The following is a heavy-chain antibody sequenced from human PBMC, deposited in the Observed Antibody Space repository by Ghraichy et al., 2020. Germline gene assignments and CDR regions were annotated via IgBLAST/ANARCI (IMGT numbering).Heavy chain of an antibody. CDR3: ARDALDFGEISRYSSTYFDY. CDR2: IKQDGSEK. J-gene: IGHJ4*02. CDR1: GFTFSSYW. V-gene: IGHV3-7*04. Sequence: GGSLRLSCAASGFTFSSYWMSWVRQAPGKGLEWVANIKQDGSEKYYVDSVKGRFTISRDNAKNSLYLQMNSLRAEDTAVYYCARDALDFGEISRYSSTYFDYWGQGTLVTVSS. D-gene: IGHD6-13*01.